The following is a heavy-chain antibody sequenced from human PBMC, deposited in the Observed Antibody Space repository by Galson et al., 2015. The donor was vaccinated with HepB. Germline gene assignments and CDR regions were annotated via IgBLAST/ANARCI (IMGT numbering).Heavy chain of an antibody. D-gene: IGHD6-13*01. J-gene: IGHJ4*02. CDR2: ISAYNGNT. CDR3: ASRARAGTLDY. Sequence: SVKVSCKASGYTFTSYGISWVRRAPGQGLEWMGWISAYNGNTNYAQKLQGRVTMTTDTSTSTAYMELRSLRSDDTAVYYCASRARAGTLDYWGQGTLVTVSS. V-gene: IGHV1-18*01. CDR1: GYTFTSYG.